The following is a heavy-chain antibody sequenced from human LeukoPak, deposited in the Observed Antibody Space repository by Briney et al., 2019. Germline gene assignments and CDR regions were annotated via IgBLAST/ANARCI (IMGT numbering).Heavy chain of an antibody. CDR3: ARHKQSGTYYDAFDI. Sequence: SETLSLTCTVSGGSIGSTTSYWGWIRQPPGKELECIGGIYYSGSTYYSPSLKSRVTISLDTSKNQFSLKLSSVTAADTAVYYCARHKQSGTYYDAFDIWGQGTMVTVSS. D-gene: IGHD1-26*01. J-gene: IGHJ3*02. CDR1: GGSIGSTTSY. CDR2: IYYSGST. V-gene: IGHV4-39*01.